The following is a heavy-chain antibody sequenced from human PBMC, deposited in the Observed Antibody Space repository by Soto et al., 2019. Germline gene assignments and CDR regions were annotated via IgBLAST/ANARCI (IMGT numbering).Heavy chain of an antibody. CDR2: ISPYDDST. CDR3: GXXXXXDXXXXXXXXXXXXX. Sequence: ASVKVSCKASGYTFIRYGITWVRQAPGQGFEWMGWISPYDDSTIYAQKNQGRVTMTADTSTRIINLTMRSLKSDDTAVYYCGXXXXXDXXXXXXXXXXXXXWG. V-gene: IGHV1-18*01. J-gene: IGHJ2*01. CDR1: GYTFIRYG.